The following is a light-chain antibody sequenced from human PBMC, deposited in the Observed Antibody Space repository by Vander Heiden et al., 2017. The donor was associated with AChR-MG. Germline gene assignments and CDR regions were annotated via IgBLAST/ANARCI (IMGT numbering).Light chain of an antibody. Sequence: EAVFTQSPATLSLSPGDRATLSCRASQSVSSYLAWYHPKPGQAPRILIYDATNRTTGTAARCSGSGAGKDITITSSRLEPEDGAYDYCQERSNGRTFGGGTKVEIK. CDR2: DAT. CDR1: QSVSSY. J-gene: IGKJ4*02. CDR3: QERSNGRT. V-gene: IGKV3-11*01.